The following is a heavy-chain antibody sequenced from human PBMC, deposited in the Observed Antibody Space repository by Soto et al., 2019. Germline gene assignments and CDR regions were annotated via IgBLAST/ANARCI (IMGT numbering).Heavy chain of an antibody. CDR1: GYTFTSYA. CDR2: INAGNGNT. D-gene: IGHD2-2*01. CDR3: ASPRVDCSSATCYGADF. J-gene: IGHJ4*02. V-gene: IGHV1-3*01. Sequence: ASVKVSCKASGYTFTSYAMHWVRQAPGQRLEWMGWINAGNGNTKYSQKFQGRVTITRDTSASTAYMELSSLRSEDTAVYYCASPRVDCSSATCYGADFWGQGTLVTVSS.